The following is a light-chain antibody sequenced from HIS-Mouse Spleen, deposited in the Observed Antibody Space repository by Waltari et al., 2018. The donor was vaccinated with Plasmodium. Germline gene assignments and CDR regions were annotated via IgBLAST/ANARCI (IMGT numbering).Light chain of an antibody. V-gene: IGKV2-28*01. Sequence: DIVMTQSPLSLPVPPGEPASISCRSSPSLLHSNGYNYLDWYLQKPGQSPQLLIYLGSNRASGVPDRFSGSGSGTDFTLKISRVEAEDVGVYYCMQALQTPRYTFGQGTKLEIK. CDR3: MQALQTPRYT. J-gene: IGKJ2*01. CDR1: PSLLHSNGYNY. CDR2: LGS.